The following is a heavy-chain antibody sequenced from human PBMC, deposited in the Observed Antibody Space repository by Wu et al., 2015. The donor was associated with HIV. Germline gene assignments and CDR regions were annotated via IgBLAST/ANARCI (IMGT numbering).Heavy chain of an antibody. D-gene: IGHD6-19*01. J-gene: IGHJ4*02. V-gene: IGHV1-2*02. CDR1: GYIFTNHY. CDR2: IDPNSGVT. Sequence: QVQLVQSGAEMKEPGASVKVSCKASGYIFTNHYIHWVRQAPGQGLESVGWIDPNSGVTNSAQKFRGRVTMTRDTSISTAYMDLTRLVSDDTAVLYCSRDGAGTVVPFWGQG. CDR3: SRDGAGTVVPF.